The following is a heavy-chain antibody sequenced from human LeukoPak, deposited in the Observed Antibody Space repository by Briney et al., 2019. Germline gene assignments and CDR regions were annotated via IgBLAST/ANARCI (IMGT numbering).Heavy chain of an antibody. CDR2: INPNSGGT. V-gene: IGHV1-2*02. CDR3: ARDGGPGLSGSQGDFDY. CDR1: GYTFTGYY. J-gene: IGHJ4*02. D-gene: IGHD1-26*01. Sequence: ASVKVSCKASGYTFTGYYMHWVRQAPGQGLEWMGWINPNSGGTNYAQKFQGRVTMTRDTSISTAYMELSRLRSDDTAMYYCARDGGPGLSGSQGDFDYWGQGTLVTVSS.